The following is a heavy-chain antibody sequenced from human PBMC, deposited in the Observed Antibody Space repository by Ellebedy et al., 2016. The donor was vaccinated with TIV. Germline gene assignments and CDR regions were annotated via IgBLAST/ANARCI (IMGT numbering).Heavy chain of an antibody. V-gene: IGHV4-59*01. CDR2: IFHTGDT. CDR1: GDSISSYY. Sequence: MPSETLSLTCTVSGDSISSYYWSWIRQPPGKGLEWIGFIFHTGDTNYSPSLKSRVAISLDTSKNQFSLKLTSVTAADTAVYYCARGGASSKYFDYWGLGTLVTVSS. CDR3: ARGGASSKYFDY. J-gene: IGHJ4*02.